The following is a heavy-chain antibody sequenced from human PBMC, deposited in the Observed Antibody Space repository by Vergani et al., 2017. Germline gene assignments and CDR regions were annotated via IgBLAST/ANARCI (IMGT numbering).Heavy chain of an antibody. J-gene: IGHJ2*01. V-gene: IGHV3-23*04. CDR2: ISGSGGST. Sequence: VQLVESGGGVVQPGRSLRLSCAASGFTFSSYGMHWVRQAPGKGLEWVSAISGSGGSTYYADSVKGRFTISRDNSKNTLYLQMNSLRAEDTAVYYCAKPIDYSNYWYFDLWGRGTLVTVSS. CDR1: GFTFSSYG. D-gene: IGHD4-11*01. CDR3: AKPIDYSNYWYFDL.